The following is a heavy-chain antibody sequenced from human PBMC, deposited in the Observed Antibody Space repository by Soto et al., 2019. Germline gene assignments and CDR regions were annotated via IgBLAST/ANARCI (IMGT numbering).Heavy chain of an antibody. D-gene: IGHD2-2*01. V-gene: IGHV3-23*01. CDR2: ISGSGGST. CDR3: VTEDWNLIVVVPAAAAFDI. CDR1: GFTFSSYA. J-gene: IGHJ3*02. Sequence: EVQLLESGGGLVQPGGSLRLSCAASGFTFSSYAMSWVRQAPRKGLEWVSAISGSGGSTYYADSVKGRFTISRDNSKNTLYLQMNSLRAEDTAVYYCVTEDWNLIVVVPAAAAFDIWGQGTMVTVSS.